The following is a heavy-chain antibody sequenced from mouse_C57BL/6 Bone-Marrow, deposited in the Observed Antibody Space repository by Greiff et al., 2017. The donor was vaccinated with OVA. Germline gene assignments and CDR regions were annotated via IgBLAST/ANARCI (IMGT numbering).Heavy chain of an antibody. Sequence: VQLQQPGAELVRPGASVKMSCTASGYNIKDDYMHWVKQRPEQGLEWIGWIDPENGDTNYAAKFKGKATLTVDTSSNTAYMQLSSLASEDTAFCYCTTVVDYWGQGTTLTVSS. CDR2: IDPENGDT. V-gene: IGHV14-4*01. J-gene: IGHJ2*01. CDR1: GYNIKDDY. D-gene: IGHD1-1*01. CDR3: TTVVDY.